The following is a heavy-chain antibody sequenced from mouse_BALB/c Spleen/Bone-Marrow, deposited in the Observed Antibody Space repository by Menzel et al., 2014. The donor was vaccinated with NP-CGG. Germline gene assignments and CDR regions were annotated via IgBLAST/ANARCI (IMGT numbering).Heavy chain of an antibody. V-gene: IGHV1-69*02. J-gene: IGHJ4*01. CDR2: IDPSDSET. D-gene: IGHD2-3*01. CDR3: ARALGDGYYYAMDY. Sequence: VQLQQSGAELVKPGAPVELSCKASGYTFTSYWMNWVKQRPGRGLEWTGRIDPSDSETHYNQKFKDKATLTVDKSSSTAYIQLSSLTSEDSAVYYCARALGDGYYYAMDYWGQGTSVTVSS. CDR1: GYTFTSYW.